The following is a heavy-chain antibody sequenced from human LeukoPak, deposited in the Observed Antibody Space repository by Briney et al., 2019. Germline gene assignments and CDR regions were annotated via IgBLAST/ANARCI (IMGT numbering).Heavy chain of an antibody. CDR2: INQDGTDT. CDR1: GFTFGLYW. V-gene: IGHV3-7*01. J-gene: IGHJ4*02. D-gene: IGHD3-16*01. CDR3: ARMMVTFGGILPPDY. Sequence: GGSLRLSCAVSGFTFGLYWMTWVRQAPGKGLEWVANINQDGTDTYYVDSVKGRFTISRDNAKKSLFQQMITLRDEDTALYYCARMMVTFGGILPPDYWGQRTLVTVSS.